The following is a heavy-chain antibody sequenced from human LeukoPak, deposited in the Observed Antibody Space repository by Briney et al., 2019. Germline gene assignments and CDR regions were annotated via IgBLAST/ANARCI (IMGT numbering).Heavy chain of an antibody. CDR1: GGSISSYY. Sequence: SSETLSLTCTVSGGSISSYYWSWIRQPPGKGLEWIGYIYYSGSTNYNPSLKSRVTISVDTSKNQFSLKLSSVTAADTAVYYCARGGSSGWRRGAYYYYMDVWGKGTTVTISS. V-gene: IGHV4-59*01. J-gene: IGHJ6*03. CDR3: ARGGSSGWRRGAYYYYMDV. D-gene: IGHD6-19*01. CDR2: IYYSGST.